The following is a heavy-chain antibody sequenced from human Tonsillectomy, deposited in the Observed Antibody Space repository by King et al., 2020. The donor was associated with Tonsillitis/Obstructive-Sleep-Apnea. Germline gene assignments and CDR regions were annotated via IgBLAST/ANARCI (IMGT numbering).Heavy chain of an antibody. CDR1: GGSISSSNW. Sequence: VQLQESGPGLVKPSGTLSLTCTVSGGSISSSNWWSWVSQPPGKGLEWIGEIYHSGSTNYSPSLKSRVTISMDKSKNQFSLRLTSVTAADTAVYYCARQGCSSTTCYAHWFDPWGRGTQVTVSS. CDR2: IYHSGST. D-gene: IGHD2-2*01. V-gene: IGHV4-4*02. CDR3: ARQGCSSTTCYAHWFDP. J-gene: IGHJ5*02.